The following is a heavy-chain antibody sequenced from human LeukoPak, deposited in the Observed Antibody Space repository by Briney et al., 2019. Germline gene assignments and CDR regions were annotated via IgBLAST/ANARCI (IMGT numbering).Heavy chain of an antibody. D-gene: IGHD1-14*01. CDR3: ARHIRKYYGMDV. J-gene: IGHJ6*02. V-gene: IGHV4-39*01. CDR1: GGSISSSSYY. CDR2: IYYSGSA. Sequence: SETLSLTCTVSGGSISSSSYYWGWIRQPPGKGLEWIGSIYYSGSAYYNPSLKSRVTISVDTSKNQFSLKLSSVTAADTAVYYCARHIRKYYGMDVWGQGTTVTVSS.